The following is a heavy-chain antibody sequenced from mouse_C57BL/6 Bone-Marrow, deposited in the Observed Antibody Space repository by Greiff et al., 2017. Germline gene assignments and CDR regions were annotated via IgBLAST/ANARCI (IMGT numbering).Heavy chain of an antibody. CDR1: GFTFSDYG. J-gene: IGHJ4*01. CDR3: ARTTTVVTTRYARDY. V-gene: IGHV5-17*01. CDR2: ISSGSSTI. D-gene: IGHD1-1*01. Sequence: EVKLVESGGGLVKPGGSLKLSCAASGFTFSDYGMHWVRQAPEKGLAWVAYISSGSSTIYYADTVKGRFTLSRANANNTLFLQMTGLRSDDMAMYYCARTTTVVTTRYARDYWGQGTSVTVSS.